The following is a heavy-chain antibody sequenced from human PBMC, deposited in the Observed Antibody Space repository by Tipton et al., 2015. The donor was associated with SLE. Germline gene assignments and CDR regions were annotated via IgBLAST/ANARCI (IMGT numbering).Heavy chain of an antibody. CDR1: GFTFSSYA. Sequence: RSLRLSCAASGFTFSSYAMHWVRQAPGKGLEWVAVISYDGSNKYYADSVKGRFTISRDNSKNTLYLQMNSLRAEDTAVYYCARDLSGIAARRGVFDYWGQGTLVTVSS. J-gene: IGHJ4*02. D-gene: IGHD6-6*01. CDR3: ARDLSGIAARRGVFDY. CDR2: ISYDGSNK. V-gene: IGHV3-30-3*01.